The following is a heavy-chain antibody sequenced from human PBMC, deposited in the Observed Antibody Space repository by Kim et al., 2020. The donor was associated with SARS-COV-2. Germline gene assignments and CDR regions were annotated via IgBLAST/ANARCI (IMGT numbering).Heavy chain of an antibody. V-gene: IGHV4-31*03. CDR2: IYYSGST. CDR3: ARDRAPRLRYFDWTQYWYFDL. Sequence: SETLSLTCTVSGGSISSGGYYWSWIRQHPGKGLEWIGYIYYSGSTYYNPSLKSRVTISVDTSKNQFSLKMSSVTAADTAVYYCARDRAPRLRYFDWTQYWYFDLWGRGTRVTVSS. J-gene: IGHJ2*01. CDR1: GGSISSGGYY. D-gene: IGHD3-9*01.